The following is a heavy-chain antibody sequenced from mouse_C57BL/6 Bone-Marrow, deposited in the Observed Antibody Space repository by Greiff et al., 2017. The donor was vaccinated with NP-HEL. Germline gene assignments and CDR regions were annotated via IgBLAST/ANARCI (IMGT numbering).Heavy chain of an antibody. Sequence: VKLMESGPELVKPGASVKISCKASGYAFSSSWMNWVKQRPGKGLEWIGRIYPGDGDTNYNGKFKGKATLTADKSSSTAYMQLSSLTSEDSAVYFCAIYYVDYWGQGTTLTVSS. CDR2: IYPGDGDT. CDR1: GYAFSSSW. V-gene: IGHV1-82*01. CDR3: AIYYVDY. J-gene: IGHJ2*01.